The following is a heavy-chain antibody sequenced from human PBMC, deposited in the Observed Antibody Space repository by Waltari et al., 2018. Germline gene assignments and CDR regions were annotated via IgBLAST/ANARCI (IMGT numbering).Heavy chain of an antibody. CDR2: FIPLLDRS. V-gene: IGHV1-69*09. D-gene: IGHD2-2*01. Sequence: QEQLVQSAAEVKKPGSSVKVSCKTSRDTFSTYAITWVRQAPGQGLEWMGRFIPLLDRSNYAQQFQGRITITADRSTSTAYMELSSLESEDTALYYCARESRSTAGTDYWGQGTLVTVSS. CDR1: RDTFSTYA. J-gene: IGHJ4*02. CDR3: ARESRSTAGTDY.